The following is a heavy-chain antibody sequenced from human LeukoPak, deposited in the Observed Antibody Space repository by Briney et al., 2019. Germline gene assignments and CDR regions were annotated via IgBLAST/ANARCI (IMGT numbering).Heavy chain of an antibody. Sequence: SEALSLTCTVSGGSISSSSYYWGWIRQPPGKGLEWIGSIYYSGSTYYNPSLKSRVTISVDTSKNQFSLKLSSVTAADTAVYYCARGERLRYFDWLLYGAHYFDYWGQGTLVTVSS. CDR1: GGSISSSSYY. D-gene: IGHD3-9*01. J-gene: IGHJ4*02. CDR2: IYYSGST. V-gene: IGHV4-39*07. CDR3: ARGERLRYFDWLLYGAHYFDY.